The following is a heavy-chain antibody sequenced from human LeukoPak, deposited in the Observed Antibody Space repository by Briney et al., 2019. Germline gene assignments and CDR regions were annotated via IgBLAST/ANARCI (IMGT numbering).Heavy chain of an antibody. CDR1: GFTFSVSP. CDR2: VSHDGIGT. J-gene: IGHJ4*02. CDR3: ARESGSSGYARYFDL. V-gene: IGHV3-30*04. Sequence: GGSLRLSCAASGFTFSVSPMHWVRQAPGKGLEWVAGVSHDGIGTYYADSVKGRFTISRDNSKNTLYLQMNSLRAEDTAVYYCARESGSSGYARYFDLRGQGTLVTVSS. D-gene: IGHD3-22*01.